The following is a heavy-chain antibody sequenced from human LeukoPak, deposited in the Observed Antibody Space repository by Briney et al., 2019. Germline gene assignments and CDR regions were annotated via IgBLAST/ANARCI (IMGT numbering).Heavy chain of an antibody. CDR2: INHSGST. J-gene: IGHJ5*02. Sequence: DPSETLSLTCAVYGGSFSGYYWSWIRQPPGKGLEWIGEINHSGSTNYNPSLKSRVTISVDTSKNQFSLKLSSVTAADTAVYYCAAARPRYCSSTSCYVQFWFDPWGQGTLVTVSS. CDR3: AAARPRYCSSTSCYVQFWFDP. V-gene: IGHV4-34*01. D-gene: IGHD2-2*01. CDR1: GGSFSGYY.